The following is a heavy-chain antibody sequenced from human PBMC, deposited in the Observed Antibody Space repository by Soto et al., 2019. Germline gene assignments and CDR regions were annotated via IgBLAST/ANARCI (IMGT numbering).Heavy chain of an antibody. CDR2: IYQSGTT. D-gene: IGHD2-2*01. CDR3: ARDRLEVGYYYDGMDV. CDR1: GGSISSGGYY. J-gene: IGHJ6*02. Sequence: QVQLQESGPGLVKPSQTLSLTCSVSGGSISSGGYYWSWIRQHPGKGLEWIGYIYQSGTTRYNPSLKGRVTISVDTSRTQFSLRLTSVTAADTAVYYCARDRLEVGYYYDGMDVWGQGTTVTVSS. V-gene: IGHV4-31*03.